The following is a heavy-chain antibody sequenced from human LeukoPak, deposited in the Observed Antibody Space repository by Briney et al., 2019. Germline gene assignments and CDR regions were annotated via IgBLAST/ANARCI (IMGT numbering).Heavy chain of an antibody. V-gene: IGHV3-48*03. D-gene: IGHD1-26*01. Sequence: GGSLRLSCAASGFTFSSYEMNWVRQAPGKGLEWVSYISSSGSTIYYADSVKGRFTISRDNAKNSLYLQMNSLRAEDTAVYYCARETGLYSGSYFDYLGQGTLVTVSS. CDR1: GFTFSSYE. CDR2: ISSSGSTI. J-gene: IGHJ4*02. CDR3: ARETGLYSGSYFDY.